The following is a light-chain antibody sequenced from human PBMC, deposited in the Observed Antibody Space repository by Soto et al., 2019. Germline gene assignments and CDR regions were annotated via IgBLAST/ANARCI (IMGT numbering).Light chain of an antibody. Sequence: DIVLTQSPGTLSLSPGDRGTLSCRASQSISSSYLAWYQQKPGQPPRLLIYGASTRAAGIPVRFSGSGSGIDITLTISWQEPEDLAGYYWKQYVNSLTFGGGTKVQIK. CDR3: KQYVNSLT. V-gene: IGKV3-20*01. CDR1: QSISSSY. J-gene: IGKJ4*01. CDR2: GAS.